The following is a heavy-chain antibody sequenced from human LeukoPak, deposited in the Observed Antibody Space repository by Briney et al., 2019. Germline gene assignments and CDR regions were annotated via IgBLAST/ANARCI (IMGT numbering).Heavy chain of an antibody. J-gene: IGHJ4*02. Sequence: ASVTVSCKTYGYTFTSHGISWVRQAPGQGLEWMGWISAYNGNTNYAQKFQGRVTMTTDISTSTAYMDLRSLRSDDTAVYYCARDHKTTHYGSGSYYDYWGQGALVTVSS. CDR1: GYTFTSHG. D-gene: IGHD3-10*01. V-gene: IGHV1-18*01. CDR2: ISAYNGNT. CDR3: ARDHKTTHYGSGSYYDY.